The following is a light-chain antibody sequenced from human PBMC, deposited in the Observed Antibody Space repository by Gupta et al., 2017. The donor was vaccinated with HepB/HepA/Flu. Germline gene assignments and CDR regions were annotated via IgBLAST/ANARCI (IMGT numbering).Light chain of an antibody. CDR1: QSVRNY. J-gene: IGKJ4*01. CDR2: DAS. V-gene: IGKV3-11*01. CDR3: QLRNNWPYS. Sequence: EIVLTQSPATLSLSPGERATLSCRASQSVRNYLAWYQQKPGQAPRLLIYDASNRATGIPARFSGSGSGTDFTLTISSLEPEDFAVYYCQLRNNWPYSFGGGTKLEIK.